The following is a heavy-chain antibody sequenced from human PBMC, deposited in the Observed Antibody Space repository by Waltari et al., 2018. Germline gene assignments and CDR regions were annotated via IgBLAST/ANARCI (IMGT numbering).Heavy chain of an antibody. Sequence: VQLVESGGGLVQPGGSLRPSCAASGFPLSSYWMSWVRQAPGKGLEWVANIKKDGSEEYYVDSVRGRFTISRDNAKNSLYLQMNSLRPEDTAVYYCARDQWFAFDIWGQGTMVTVSS. CDR3: ARDQWFAFDI. CDR2: IKKDGSEE. D-gene: IGHD3-22*01. J-gene: IGHJ3*02. CDR1: GFPLSSYW. V-gene: IGHV3-7*01.